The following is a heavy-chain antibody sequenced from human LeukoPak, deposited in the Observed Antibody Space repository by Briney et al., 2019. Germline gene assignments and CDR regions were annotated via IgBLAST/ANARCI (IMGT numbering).Heavy chain of an antibody. CDR1: GFTFSSYA. CDR2: ISGSGGST. J-gene: IGHJ4*02. D-gene: IGHD5-18*01. CDR3: AKGRGYSYGYFDY. Sequence: GGSLRLSCAASGFTFSSYAMSWVRQAPGKGLEWVSAISGSGGSTYYADSVKGRFSISRDNSKNTMYVQMNSLRAEDTAVYYCAKGRGYSYGYFDYWGQGTLVTVSS. V-gene: IGHV3-23*01.